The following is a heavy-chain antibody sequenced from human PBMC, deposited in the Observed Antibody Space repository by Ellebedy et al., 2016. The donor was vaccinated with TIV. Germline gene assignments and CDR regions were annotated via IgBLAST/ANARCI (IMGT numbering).Heavy chain of an antibody. D-gene: IGHD3-9*01. J-gene: IGHJ4*02. CDR2: INPSGGST. Sequence: AASVKVSCKASGYTFTSHYMHWVRQAPGQGLEWMGIINPSGGSTNYAQKLQGRVTMTTDTSTSTAYMELRSLRSDDTAVYYCARGAYYDILKNYFDYWGQGTLVTVSS. CDR3: ARGAYYDILKNYFDY. CDR1: GYTFTSHY. V-gene: IGHV1-46*01.